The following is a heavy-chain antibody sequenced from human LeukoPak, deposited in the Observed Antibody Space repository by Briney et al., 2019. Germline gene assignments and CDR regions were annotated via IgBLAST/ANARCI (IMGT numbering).Heavy chain of an antibody. V-gene: IGHV1-46*01. CDR3: ARDSYGSDY. CDR1: GYTFSDYH. D-gene: IGHD3-16*01. CDR2: IIPSGGGT. Sequence: ASVKVSCKASGYTFSDYHIHWVRQAPGQGLEWMGRIIPSGGGTTYAQKFQGRVTMTRDMSTNIVYMELSSLRSEDTALYYCARDSYGSDYWGQATLVTVSS. J-gene: IGHJ4*02.